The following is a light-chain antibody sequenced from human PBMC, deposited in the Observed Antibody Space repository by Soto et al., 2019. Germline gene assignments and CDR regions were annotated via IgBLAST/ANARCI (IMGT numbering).Light chain of an antibody. CDR3: QQYDDWLRLT. Sequence: EIVMTQSPATLSVSRGERATLSCRASQRVNIYLARYQQKPGQAPRLLIFGASYRATGIPARFSGSGSGTEFNLTISSLQSEDFAVYFCQQYDDWLRLTFGGGTKVELK. V-gene: IGKV3D-15*01. CDR1: QRVNIY. J-gene: IGKJ4*01. CDR2: GAS.